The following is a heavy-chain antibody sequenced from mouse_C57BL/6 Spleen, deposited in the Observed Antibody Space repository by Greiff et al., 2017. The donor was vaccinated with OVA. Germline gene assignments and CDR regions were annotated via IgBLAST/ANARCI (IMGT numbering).Heavy chain of an antibody. J-gene: IGHJ4*01. CDR2: IYPGDGDT. CDR1: GYAFSSSW. V-gene: IGHV1-82*01. D-gene: IGHD6-1*01. CDR3: EEWNSLCALDY. Sequence: VKLMESGPELVKPGASVKISCKASGYAFSSSWMNWVKQRPGKGLEWIGRIYPGDGDTNYNGKFKGKATLTADKSSSTAYMQLSSLTSEDSAVYFCEEWNSLCALDYWGQGTSVTVSS.